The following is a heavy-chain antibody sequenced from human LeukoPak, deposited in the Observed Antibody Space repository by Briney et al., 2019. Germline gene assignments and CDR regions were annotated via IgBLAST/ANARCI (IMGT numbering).Heavy chain of an antibody. V-gene: IGHV3-21*01. CDR2: ISSSSSYI. J-gene: IGHJ4*02. CDR3: ARGAYDYGDYAYY. Sequence: GGSLRLSCAASGFTFSSYSMNWVRQAPGKGLEWVSSISSSSSYIYYADSVKGRFTISRDNAKNSLYLQMNSLRAEDTAVYYCARGAYDYGDYAYYWGQGTLVTVSS. D-gene: IGHD4-17*01. CDR1: GFTFSSYS.